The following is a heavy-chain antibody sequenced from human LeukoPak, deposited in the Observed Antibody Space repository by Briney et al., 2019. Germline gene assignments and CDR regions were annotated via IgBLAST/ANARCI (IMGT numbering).Heavy chain of an antibody. CDR1: GGSFSGYY. Sequence: SETLSLTCAVYGGSFSGYYWSWIRQPPGKGLEWIGEINHSGSTNYNPSLKSRVTISVDKSKNQFSLKLSSVTAADTAVYYCASLGQQLAYFDYWGQGTLVTVSS. V-gene: IGHV4-34*01. D-gene: IGHD6-13*01. J-gene: IGHJ4*02. CDR2: INHSGST. CDR3: ASLGQQLAYFDY.